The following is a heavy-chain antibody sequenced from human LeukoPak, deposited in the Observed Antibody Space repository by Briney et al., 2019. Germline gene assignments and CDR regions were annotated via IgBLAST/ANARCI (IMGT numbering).Heavy chain of an antibody. D-gene: IGHD5-18*01. CDR3: ARDRGYSYGNNWFDP. Sequence: GGSLRLSCAAPGFTFSSYSMNWVRQAPGKGLEWVSSISSSSSYIYYADSVKGRFTISRDNAKNSLYLQMNSLRAEDTAVYYCARDRGYSYGNNWFDPWGQGTLVTVSS. V-gene: IGHV3-21*01. CDR1: GFTFSSYS. J-gene: IGHJ5*02. CDR2: ISSSSSYI.